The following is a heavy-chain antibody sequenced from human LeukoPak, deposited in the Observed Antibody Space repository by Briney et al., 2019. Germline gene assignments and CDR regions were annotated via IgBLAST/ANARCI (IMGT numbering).Heavy chain of an antibody. CDR3: ARPSKPTPPTKYCSSTCCYVPWWFDP. CDR2: INPNSGGT. CDR1: GYTFTGYY. V-gene: IGHV1-2*02. J-gene: IGHJ5*02. Sequence: ASVKVSCKASGYTFTGYYMHWVRQAPGQGLEWMGWINPNSGGTNYAQKFQGRVTMTRDTSISTAYMELSRLRSDDTAVYYCARPSKPTPPTKYCSSTCCYVPWWFDPWGQGTLVTVSS. D-gene: IGHD2-2*01.